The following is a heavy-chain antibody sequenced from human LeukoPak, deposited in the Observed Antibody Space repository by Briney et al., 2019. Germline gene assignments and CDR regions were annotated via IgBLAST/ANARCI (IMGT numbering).Heavy chain of an antibody. D-gene: IGHD1-14*01. V-gene: IGHV3-53*01. J-gene: IGHJ4*02. Sequence: GGSLRLSCAASGFTVITNDMTWVGQAPGKGLEWVSVLYSDGNTKYAASVQGRFTISRDNSKNTLYLEMNSLSPDDTAVYYCARGVEPLAANTLAYWGQGTLVTVSS. CDR3: ARGVEPLAANTLAY. CDR2: LYSDGNT. CDR1: GFTVITND.